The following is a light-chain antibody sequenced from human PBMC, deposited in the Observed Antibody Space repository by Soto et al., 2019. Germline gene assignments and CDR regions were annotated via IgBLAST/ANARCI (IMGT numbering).Light chain of an antibody. CDR3: QQYDSSPWT. Sequence: EIVLTQSPGTLSLSPGERATLSCRASQSVSSSFLAWYQQKPGQAPRLLIYGASSRATGIPDRFSGSGSGTDFTLTISGPVPEDLAVYYCQQYDSSPWTLGQGTRVEIK. CDR2: GAS. V-gene: IGKV3-20*01. J-gene: IGKJ1*01. CDR1: QSVSSSF.